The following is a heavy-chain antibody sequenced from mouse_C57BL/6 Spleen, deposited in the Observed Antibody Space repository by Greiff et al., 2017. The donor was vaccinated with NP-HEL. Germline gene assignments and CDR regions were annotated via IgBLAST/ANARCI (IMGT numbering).Heavy chain of an antibody. Sequence: EVKLVESGEGLVKPGGSLKLSCAASGFTFSSYAMYWVRQTPEKRLEWVAYISSGGDYIYYADTVKGRFTISRDNARNTLYLQMSSLKSEDTAMYYCTRDGGYDAVYYAMDYWGQGTSVTVSS. V-gene: IGHV5-9-1*02. J-gene: IGHJ4*01. D-gene: IGHD2-2*01. CDR3: TRDGGYDAVYYAMDY. CDR1: GFTFSSYA. CDR2: ISSGGDYI.